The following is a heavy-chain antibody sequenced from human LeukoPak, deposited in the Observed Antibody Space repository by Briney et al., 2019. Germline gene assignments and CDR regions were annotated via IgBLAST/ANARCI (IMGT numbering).Heavy chain of an antibody. CDR1: GFTLSSYW. J-gene: IGHJ4*02. D-gene: IGHD6-6*01. Sequence: GGSLRLSCAASGFTLSSYWMSWVRKAPGKGLEWVANIKQDGSEKYYVDSVKGRFTISRDNSKNTLYLQMNSLRAEDTAVYYCARASIAAPGGYWGQGTLVTVSS. CDR2: IKQDGSEK. CDR3: ARASIAAPGGY. V-gene: IGHV3-7*01.